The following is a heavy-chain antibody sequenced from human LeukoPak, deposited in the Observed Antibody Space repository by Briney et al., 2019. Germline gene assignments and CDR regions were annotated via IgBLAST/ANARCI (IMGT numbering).Heavy chain of an antibody. Sequence: SETLSLTCTVSGGSISSYYWSWIRQPLGKGLEWIGYIYYSGSTNYNPSLKSRVTISVDTSKNQFSLKLSSVTAADTAVYYCARDGKLRYFDWLPQEIYGMDVWGQGTTVTVSS. V-gene: IGHV4-59*01. CDR2: IYYSGST. CDR1: GGSISSYY. CDR3: ARDGKLRYFDWLPQEIYGMDV. J-gene: IGHJ6*02. D-gene: IGHD3-9*01.